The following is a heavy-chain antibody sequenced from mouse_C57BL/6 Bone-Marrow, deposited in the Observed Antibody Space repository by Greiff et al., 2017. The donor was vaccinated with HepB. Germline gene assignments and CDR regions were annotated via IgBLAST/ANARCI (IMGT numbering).Heavy chain of an antibody. Sequence: VKLMESGPGLVAPSQSLSITCTVSGFSFTSYAISWVRQPPGKGLEWLGVIWTGRGTNYNSALKSRLSISKDNSKSQVFLKMNSLQTDDTARYYCARRGDDSWYFDVWGRGTTVTVTA. CDR3: ARRGDDSWYFDV. CDR2: IWTGRGT. D-gene: IGHD2-4*01. V-gene: IGHV2-9-1*01. CDR1: GFSFTSYA. J-gene: IGHJ1*03.